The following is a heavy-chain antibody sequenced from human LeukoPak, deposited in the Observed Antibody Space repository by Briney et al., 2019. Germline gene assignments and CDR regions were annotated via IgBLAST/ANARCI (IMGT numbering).Heavy chain of an antibody. J-gene: IGHJ6*03. CDR1: GGSISSYY. V-gene: IGHV4-59*01. Sequence: SETLSLTCTVSGGSISSYYWSWIRQPPGKGLEWIGYIYYSGNTNYNPSLKSRITILVDPSKNQFSLNLSSVTAADTAVYYCARIVGATWGNYYYYYMDVWGKGTAVTVSS. CDR2: IYYSGNT. D-gene: IGHD1-26*01. CDR3: ARIVGATWGNYYYYYMDV.